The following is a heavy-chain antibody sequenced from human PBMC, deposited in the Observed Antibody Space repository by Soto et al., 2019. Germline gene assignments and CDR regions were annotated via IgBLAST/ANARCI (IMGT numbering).Heavy chain of an antibody. Sequence: GGSLRLSCEGSGFTFSDYAIHWFRQAPGKGLVWVSRINGDGTSTSYADSVKGRFTLSRDNAEKTVYLQINTLTGEDTAVYYCARGYSGNSGIGPWGQGTLVTVSS. CDR1: GFTFSDYA. CDR3: ARGYSGNSGIGP. D-gene: IGHD6-13*01. V-gene: IGHV3-74*01. CDR2: INGDGTST. J-gene: IGHJ5*02.